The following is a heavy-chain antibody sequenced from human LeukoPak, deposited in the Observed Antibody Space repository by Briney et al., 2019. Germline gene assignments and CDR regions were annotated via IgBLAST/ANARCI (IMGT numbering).Heavy chain of an antibody. Sequence: SETLSLTCTVSGGPISSYYWSWIRQPPGKGLEWIGEINHSGSTNYNPSLKSRVTISVDTSKNQFSLKLSSVTAADTAVYYCARSEELATTVSSFDYWGQGTLVTVSS. CDR3: ARSEELATTVSSFDY. CDR2: INHSGST. J-gene: IGHJ4*02. D-gene: IGHD4-17*01. V-gene: IGHV4-34*01. CDR1: GGPISSYY.